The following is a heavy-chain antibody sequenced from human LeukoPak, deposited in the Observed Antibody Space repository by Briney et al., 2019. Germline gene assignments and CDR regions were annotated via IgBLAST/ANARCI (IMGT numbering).Heavy chain of an antibody. CDR1: GYTFTGYY. D-gene: IGHD3-3*01. V-gene: IGHV1-2*02. Sequence: ASVKDSCKASGYTFTGYYMHWVRQAPGQGLEWMGWINPNSGGTNYAQKFQGRVTMTRDTSISTAYMELSRLRSDDTAVYYCARTDYDFWSGSSPNYYYYYMDVWGKGTTVTVSS. CDR3: ARTDYDFWSGSSPNYYYYYMDV. J-gene: IGHJ6*03. CDR2: INPNSGGT.